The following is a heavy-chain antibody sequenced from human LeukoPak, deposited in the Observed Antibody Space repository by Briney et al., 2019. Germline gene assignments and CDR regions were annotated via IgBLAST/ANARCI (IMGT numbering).Heavy chain of an antibody. CDR3: AKDDAWIRFGE. Sequence: GGSLRLSCAASGFTFSNYAMRWVRQAPGKGLEWVSSISSSSSYIYYADSVKGRFTISRDNSKNTLHLEVISLTAEDTAVYYCAKDDAWIRFGEWSQGTLVTVSS. V-gene: IGHV3-21*04. CDR1: GFTFSNYA. D-gene: IGHD3-10*01. CDR2: ISSSSSYI. J-gene: IGHJ4*02.